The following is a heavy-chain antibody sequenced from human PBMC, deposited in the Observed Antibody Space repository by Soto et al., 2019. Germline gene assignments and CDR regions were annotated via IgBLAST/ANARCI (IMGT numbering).Heavy chain of an antibody. CDR1: GYSFTTYG. J-gene: IGHJ6*02. Sequence: QVQLVQSGGEVKKPGASVKVSCKTSGYSFTTYGISWVRQAPGQGLEWMGWISAYNGNTNYAQKLQDRVNMTTDTSTSTAYMGLRSLRSDDTAVYYCAREGPAPYYYYGMDVWGQGSTVTVSS. V-gene: IGHV1-18*01. CDR2: ISAYNGNT. CDR3: AREGPAPYYYYGMDV.